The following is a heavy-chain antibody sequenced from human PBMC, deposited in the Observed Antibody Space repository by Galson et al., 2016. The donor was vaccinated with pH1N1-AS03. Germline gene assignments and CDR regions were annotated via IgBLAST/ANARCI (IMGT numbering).Heavy chain of an antibody. CDR2: ISHSGIT. J-gene: IGHJ4*02. V-gene: IGHV4-34*01. CDR1: GGFLTDYQ. CDR3: ARGNPFLGSSWYEDS. D-gene: IGHD6-13*01. Sequence: SETLSLTCTVSGGFLTDYQWSWIRQSPGKGLERIGEISHSGITDYNPSLKSRVSISVDTSKDQFSLNLSSMTAADAAVYYCARGNPFLGSSWYEDSWGQGTLVIVSS.